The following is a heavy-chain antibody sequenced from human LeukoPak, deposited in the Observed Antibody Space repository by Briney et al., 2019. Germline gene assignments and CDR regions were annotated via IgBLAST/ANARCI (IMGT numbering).Heavy chain of an antibody. Sequence: PSETLSLTCAVSGRSVSSAYWSWIRQPPGKRLEWIGYIYYTGSSDYNPSLKSRVTISLDTSKNQFSLKLTSVSAADTALYYCARGSTGAYDIWGQGTMVTVSS. V-gene: IGHV4-59*02. CDR2: IYYTGSS. J-gene: IGHJ3*02. CDR1: GRSVSSAY. CDR3: ARGSTGAYDI.